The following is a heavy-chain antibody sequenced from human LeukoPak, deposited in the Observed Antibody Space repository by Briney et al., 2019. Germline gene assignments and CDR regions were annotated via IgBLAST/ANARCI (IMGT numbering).Heavy chain of an antibody. J-gene: IGHJ4*02. CDR3: ASSMIYCSGGSCYYGFYDY. CDR1: GGSISSSSYY. CDR2: IYYSGST. V-gene: IGHV4-39*01. Sequence: PAETLSLTCTVSGGSISSSSYYWGWIRQPPGKGLEWIGSIYYSGSTYYNPSLKSRVTISVDTSKNQFSLKLSSVTAADTAVYYCASSMIYCSGGSCYYGFYDYWGQGTLVTVSS. D-gene: IGHD2-15*01.